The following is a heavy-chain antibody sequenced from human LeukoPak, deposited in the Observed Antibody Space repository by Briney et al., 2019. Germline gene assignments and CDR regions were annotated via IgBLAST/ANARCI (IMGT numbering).Heavy chain of an antibody. CDR2: ISSSSSYI. Sequence: GGSLRLSCAASGFTFSSYSMNWVRQAPGKGLEGVSSISSSSSYIYYADPVKGRFTISRDNTKNSLSLQMSSLRAEDTAVYYCARHYSGSGSYHTYFDFWGQGTLVTVSS. CDR3: ARHYSGSGSYHTYFDF. J-gene: IGHJ4*02. V-gene: IGHV3-21*01. CDR1: GFTFSSYS. D-gene: IGHD3-10*01.